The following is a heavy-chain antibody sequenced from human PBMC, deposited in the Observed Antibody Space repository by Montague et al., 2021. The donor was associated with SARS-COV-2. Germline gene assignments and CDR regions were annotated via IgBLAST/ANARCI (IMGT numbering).Heavy chain of an antibody. CDR1: GGSVTSGDYY. J-gene: IGHJ3*02. D-gene: IGHD2-2*01. CDR2: IYNTGRT. Sequence: SETLSLTCTVSGGSVTSGDYYWTWIRQPPGKGLEWIGYIYNTGRTNYNPSLKSRVTISMDTSKNQFSLKVGSVSAADTAVYYCATEMPAYDVFDIWGQGTMVTVSS. V-gene: IGHV4-61*08. CDR3: ATEMPAYDVFDI.